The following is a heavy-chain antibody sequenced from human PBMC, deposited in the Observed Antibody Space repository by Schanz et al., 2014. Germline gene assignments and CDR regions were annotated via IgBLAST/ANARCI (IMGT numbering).Heavy chain of an antibody. V-gene: IGHV3-23*01. D-gene: IGHD1-7*01. Sequence: EVQLLASGGGLVQPGGSLRLTCLTSGFTFTDHAMSWVRQAPGKGLEWVSTISGLGEATFYSDSVKGRFTVSRDNSKTTLYLQMNSLRLEDTAVYYCAKEETKGSFDYWGQGTLVTVSS. CDR3: AKEETKGSFDY. J-gene: IGHJ4*02. CDR2: ISGLGEAT. CDR1: GFTFTDHA.